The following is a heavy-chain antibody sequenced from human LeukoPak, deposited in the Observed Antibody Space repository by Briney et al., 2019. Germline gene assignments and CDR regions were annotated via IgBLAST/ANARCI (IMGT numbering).Heavy chain of an antibody. CDR3: ARGSSSWRNGMDV. CDR2: ISSSSSYI. J-gene: IGHJ6*02. D-gene: IGHD6-13*01. Sequence: GGSLRLSCAASGFTFSSYSMNWVRMAPGKGLEWVSSISSSSSYIYYADSVKGRFTISRDNAKNSLYLQMNSLRAEDTAVYYCARGSSSWRNGMDVWGQGTTVTVSS. CDR1: GFTFSSYS. V-gene: IGHV3-21*01.